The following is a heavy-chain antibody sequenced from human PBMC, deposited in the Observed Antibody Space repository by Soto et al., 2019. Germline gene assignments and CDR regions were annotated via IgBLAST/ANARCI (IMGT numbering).Heavy chain of an antibody. CDR2: VHHSGRS. Sequence: SETLSLTCTVSGDSIKSYYWSWIRQPPGKGLEWIGYVHHSGRSNYNPSLKSRVSMSVDTSRNQFFLKLSSVTAADTAVYFCAKYGFYYMDVWDKGTTVT. V-gene: IGHV4-59*01. J-gene: IGHJ6*03. D-gene: IGHD3-10*01. CDR1: GDSIKSYY. CDR3: AKYGFYYMDV.